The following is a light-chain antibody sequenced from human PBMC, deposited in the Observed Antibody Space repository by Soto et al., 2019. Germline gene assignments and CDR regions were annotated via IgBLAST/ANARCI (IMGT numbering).Light chain of an antibody. CDR2: AAS. CDR1: QSISSY. J-gene: IGKJ1*01. V-gene: IGKV1-39*01. Sequence: DIQMTQSPSSLSASVGDRVTITCRASQSISSYLNWYQQKPGKAPNLLIYAASSLQSGVPSRFSGSGSGTAFTLTISSLQPEDFATYYCQQSYSTPPAFGQGTKVEIK. CDR3: QQSYSTPPA.